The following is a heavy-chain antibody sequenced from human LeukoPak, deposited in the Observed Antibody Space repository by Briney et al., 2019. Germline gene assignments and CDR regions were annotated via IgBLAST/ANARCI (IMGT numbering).Heavy chain of an antibody. V-gene: IGHV3-66*01. Sequence: GGSLRLSCAASGITVASSYMSWVRQAPGKGLEWVSAIYSGGATYYADSAKGRFTISRDNSKNTLYLQMNSLRVEDTAVYYCARAPSGWNFDCWGQGALVTVST. CDR2: IYSGGAT. CDR3: ARAPSGWNFDC. CDR1: GITVASSY. D-gene: IGHD6-19*01. J-gene: IGHJ4*02.